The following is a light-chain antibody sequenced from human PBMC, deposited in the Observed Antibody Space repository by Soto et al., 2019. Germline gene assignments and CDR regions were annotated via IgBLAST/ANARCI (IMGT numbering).Light chain of an antibody. CDR2: WAS. J-gene: IGKJ1*01. Sequence: DIVMTQSPDSLPVSLVERATINCKSSQSVLYTSNNKNYLAWYQQKPGQSPKLLIYWASTRESGVPDRFSGSGSGTDYTLTISSLQAEDVAVYYCQQYYSNPRTFGQGTKVEIK. CDR3: QQYYSNPRT. V-gene: IGKV4-1*01. CDR1: QSVLYTSNNKNY.